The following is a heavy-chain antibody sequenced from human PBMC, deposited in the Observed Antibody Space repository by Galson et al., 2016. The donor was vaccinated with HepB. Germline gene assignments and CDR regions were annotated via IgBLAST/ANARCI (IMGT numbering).Heavy chain of an antibody. J-gene: IGHJ4*02. CDR2: ISPYNGNT. D-gene: IGHD3-16*01. CDR3: ARAFSYGYREWGLDY. CDR1: GYTFSTNG. V-gene: IGHV1-18*01. Sequence: SVKVSCKASGYTFSTNGIHWVRQAPGHGPEWMGWISPYNGNTNYAQKFQDRVTMTTDTSTSTAYMEMRSLTSDDTAVYYFARAFSYGYREWGLDYWGQGTLVTVSS.